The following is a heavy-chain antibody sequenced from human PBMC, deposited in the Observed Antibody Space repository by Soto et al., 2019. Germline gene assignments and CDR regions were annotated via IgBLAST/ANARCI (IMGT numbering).Heavy chain of an antibody. CDR2: SRDKGNSYST. CDR1: GFTFSDYY. D-gene: IGHD1-7*01. CDR3: TRSIPGTTSSDY. Sequence: EVQLVESGGGLVQPGGSLRLSCAGSGFTFSDYYIDWVRQAPGKGLEWVGRSRDKGNSYSTDYAASVKGRFTISRDASKNSLYLQMSGLKTEDTALYYCTRSIPGTTSSDYWGQGTRVTVSS. V-gene: IGHV3-72*01. J-gene: IGHJ4*02.